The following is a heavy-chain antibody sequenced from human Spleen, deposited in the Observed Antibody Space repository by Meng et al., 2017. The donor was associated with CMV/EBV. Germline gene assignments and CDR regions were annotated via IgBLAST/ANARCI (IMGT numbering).Heavy chain of an antibody. Sequence: AFGFTFDNHGMSWVRQAPGKGLEWVSGINWNGNNIDYVDSVKGRFTMSRDNAKKSLYLQMNSLRAEDTALYYCARGGMDSKPSDYWGQGTLVTVSS. D-gene: IGHD3-22*01. CDR1: GFTFDNHG. CDR2: INWNGNNI. CDR3: ARGGMDSKPSDY. V-gene: IGHV3-20*03. J-gene: IGHJ4*02.